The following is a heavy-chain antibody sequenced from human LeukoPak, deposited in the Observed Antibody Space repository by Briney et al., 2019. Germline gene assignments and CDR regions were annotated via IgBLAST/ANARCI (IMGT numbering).Heavy chain of an antibody. D-gene: IGHD3-3*01. Sequence: SETLSLTCTVSGGSISSGDYYWSWIRQPPGKGLEWIGYIYYSGSTYYNPSLKSRVTISVDTSKNQFSLKLSSVIAADTAVYYCARDSTIFGVARLAFDIWAKGQWSPSLQ. J-gene: IGHJ3*02. CDR3: ARDSTIFGVARLAFDI. CDR2: IYYSGST. V-gene: IGHV4-30-4*08. CDR1: GGSISSGDYY.